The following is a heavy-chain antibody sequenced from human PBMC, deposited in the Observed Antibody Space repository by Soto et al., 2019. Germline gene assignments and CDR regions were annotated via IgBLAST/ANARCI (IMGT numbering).Heavy chain of an antibody. J-gene: IGHJ4*02. CDR3: TTGGDFWSGYYNIHFDY. V-gene: IGHV3-15*07. D-gene: IGHD3-3*01. CDR1: GFTFSNAW. Sequence: GGSLRLSCAASGFTFSNAWMNWVRQAPGKGLEWVGRIKSKTDGGTTDYAAPVKGRFTISRDDSKNTLYLQMNSLKTEDTAVYYCTTGGDFWSGYYNIHFDYWGQGTLVTVSS. CDR2: IKSKTDGGTT.